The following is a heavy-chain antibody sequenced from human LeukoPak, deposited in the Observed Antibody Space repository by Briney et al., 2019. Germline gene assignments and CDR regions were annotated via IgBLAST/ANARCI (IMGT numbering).Heavy chain of an antibody. D-gene: IGHD3-10*01. CDR3: ARVITMVRGVGAFDI. V-gene: IGHV4-30-4*02. Sequence: SETLSLTCTVSGGSISSGDYYWSWIRQPPGKGLEWIGYIYYSGSTYYNPSLKSRVTISVDTSKNQFSLKLSSVTAADTAVYYCARVITMVRGVGAFDIWGQGTMVTVSS. CDR2: IYYSGST. J-gene: IGHJ3*02. CDR1: GGSISSGDYY.